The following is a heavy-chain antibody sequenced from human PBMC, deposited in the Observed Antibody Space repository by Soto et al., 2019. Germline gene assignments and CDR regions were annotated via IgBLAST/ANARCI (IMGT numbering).Heavy chain of an antibody. J-gene: IGHJ5*02. CDR3: ARASEYYYGSGSPRWFDP. V-gene: IGHV4-30-4*01. D-gene: IGHD3-10*01. CDR2: IYYSGST. CDR1: GGSISSGDYY. Sequence: SETLSLTCTVSGGSISSGDYYWSWIRQPPGKGLEWIGYIYYSGSTYYNPSLESRVTISVDTSKNQFSLKLSSVTAADTAVYYCARASEYYYGSGSPRWFDPWGQGTLVTVSS.